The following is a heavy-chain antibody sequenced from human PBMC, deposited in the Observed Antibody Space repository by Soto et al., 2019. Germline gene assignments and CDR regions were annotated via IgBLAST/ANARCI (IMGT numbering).Heavy chain of an antibody. J-gene: IGHJ6*02. CDR1: GYTFTSYY. D-gene: IGHD5-18*01. CDR2: FNPTGDTA. CDR3: ARGGRIVDTGIGYYYYHAMDV. V-gene: IGHV1-46*01. Sequence: ASVKVSCKASGYTFTSYYIHWVRQAPGQGLEWMGIFNPTGDTARYAQKLQGRVTMTRDTSTGTAYMELGSLRSEDTAVYYCARGGRIVDTGIGYYYYHAMDVWGQGTTVTVSS.